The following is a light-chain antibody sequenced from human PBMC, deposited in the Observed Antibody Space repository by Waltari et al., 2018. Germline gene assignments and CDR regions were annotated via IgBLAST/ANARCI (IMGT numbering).Light chain of an antibody. Sequence: QTVVTQEPSLSVSPGGTVPLTCALWSGPLPTTCYPTWYQQTPGQAPRTLVYKANARSSGVPDRFSGSILGNTAALTITGAQADDESDYYCALYMGSGIWVFGGGTRLTVL. CDR2: KAN. J-gene: IGLJ3*02. CDR1: SGPLPTTCY. CDR3: ALYMGSGIWV. V-gene: IGLV8-61*01.